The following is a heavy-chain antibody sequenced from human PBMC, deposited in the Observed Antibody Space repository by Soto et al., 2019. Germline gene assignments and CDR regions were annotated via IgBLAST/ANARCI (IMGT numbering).Heavy chain of an antibody. V-gene: IGHV4-31*03. CDR2: IYYSGST. Sequence: QVQLQESGPGLVKPSQTLSLTCTVSGGSISSGGYYWSWIRQHPGKGLEWIGYIYYSGSTYYNPSLKSRVTISVDTSKNQFSLKLSSVTAADTAVYYCARGKDDYVWESYRLGWFDPWGQGTLVTVSS. CDR1: GGSISSGGYY. CDR3: ARGKDDYVWESYRLGWFDP. D-gene: IGHD3-16*02. J-gene: IGHJ5*02.